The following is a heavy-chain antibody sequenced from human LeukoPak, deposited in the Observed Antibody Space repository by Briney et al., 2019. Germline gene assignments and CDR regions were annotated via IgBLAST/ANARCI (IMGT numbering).Heavy chain of an antibody. Sequence: SVKVSCKASGFTFTRSAMQWVRQARGQRLEWIGRIVVGSGNTNYAQKFQERVTITRDMSTSTAYMELSSLRSEDTAVYYCAATYDFWSGYYGMDVWGQGTTVTVSS. CDR1: GFTFTRSA. CDR3: AATYDFWSGYYGMDV. CDR2: IVVGSGNT. D-gene: IGHD3-3*01. V-gene: IGHV1-58*02. J-gene: IGHJ6*02.